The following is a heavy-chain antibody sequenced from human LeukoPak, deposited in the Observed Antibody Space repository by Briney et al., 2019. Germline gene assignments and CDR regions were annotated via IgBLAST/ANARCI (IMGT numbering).Heavy chain of an antibody. Sequence: PSETLSLTCTVSGGSISSGNYYWSWIRQPAGKGLEWIGRIYTSGSTNYNPSLKSRVTISVDTSKNQFSLKLSSVTAADTAVYYCARHSMPTLSSPSSTFDYWGQGTLVTISS. CDR3: ARHSMPTLSSPSSTFDY. J-gene: IGHJ4*02. V-gene: IGHV4-61*02. D-gene: IGHD6-6*01. CDR1: GGSISSGNYY. CDR2: IYTSGST.